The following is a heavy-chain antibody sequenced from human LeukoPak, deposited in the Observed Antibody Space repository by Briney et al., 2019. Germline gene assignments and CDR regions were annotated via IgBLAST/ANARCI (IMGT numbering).Heavy chain of an antibody. D-gene: IGHD3-3*01. V-gene: IGHV1-18*01. J-gene: IGHJ3*02. Sequence: ASVKVSCKASGYTFTSYGISWVRQAPGQGLERMGWISAYNGNTHYAQKLQGTVTLSTDTPPRTAHMGRRGLRYDATAVYNCARERLRFLEWSYKQPNAFDIWGQGTMVTVSS. CDR2: ISAYNGNT. CDR1: GYTFTSYG. CDR3: ARERLRFLEWSYKQPNAFDI.